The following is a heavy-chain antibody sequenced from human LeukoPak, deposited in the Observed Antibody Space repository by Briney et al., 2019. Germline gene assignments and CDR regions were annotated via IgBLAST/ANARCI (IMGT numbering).Heavy chain of an antibody. Sequence: SETLSLTCTVSGGSVSTYYWNWIRQSAGKGLEWIGRIYSSGITDYSPSLKSRATMSVDTSNNQFSQRLTSVTAADTAVYYCARALGARAYYYMDVWGKGTTVTVSS. D-gene: IGHD5-12*01. CDR2: IYSSGIT. CDR1: GGSVSTYY. CDR3: ARALGARAYYYMDV. V-gene: IGHV4-4*07. J-gene: IGHJ6*03.